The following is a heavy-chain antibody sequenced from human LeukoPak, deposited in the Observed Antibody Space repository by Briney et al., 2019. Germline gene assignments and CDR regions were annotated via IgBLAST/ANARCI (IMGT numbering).Heavy chain of an antibody. J-gene: IGHJ4*02. CDR1: GYTFTGYY. CDR3: AREGIAAAGSFDY. D-gene: IGHD6-13*01. V-gene: IGHV1-2*02. Sequence: ASVKVSCKASGYTFTGYYMHWVRQAPGQGLEWMGWINPNSGGTNYAQKFQGRVTMTRDTSISKAYMELSRQRSDDTAMYYCAREGIAAAGSFDYWGQGTLVTVSS. CDR2: INPNSGGT.